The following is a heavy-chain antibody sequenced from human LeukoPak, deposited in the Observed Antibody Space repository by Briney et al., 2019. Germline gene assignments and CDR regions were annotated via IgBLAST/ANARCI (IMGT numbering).Heavy chain of an antibody. CDR1: GFTFSSYA. V-gene: IGHV3-23*01. J-gene: IGHJ4*02. D-gene: IGHD6-19*01. Sequence: PGGSLRLSCAASGFTFSSYAMSWVRQAPGKGLEWVSAISGSGGSTYYADSVKGRITFSRDNSKNTLSLQLRSLRAEDTAVYYCAKDLSYPSGASDHWGQGTLVTVSS. CDR2: ISGSGGST. CDR3: AKDLSYPSGASDH.